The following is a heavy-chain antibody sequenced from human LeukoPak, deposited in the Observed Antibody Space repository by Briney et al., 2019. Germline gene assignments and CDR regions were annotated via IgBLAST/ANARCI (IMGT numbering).Heavy chain of an antibody. J-gene: IGHJ4*02. CDR2: IIPIFGTA. CDR1: GGTFSSYA. Sequence: ASVKVSCKASGGTFSSYAISWVRQAPGQGPEWMGGIIPIFGTANYAQKFQGRVTITADESTSTAYMELSSLRSEDTAVYYCVSDCTNGVCPFDYWGQGTLVTVSS. CDR3: VSDCTNGVCPFDY. D-gene: IGHD2-8*01. V-gene: IGHV1-69*13.